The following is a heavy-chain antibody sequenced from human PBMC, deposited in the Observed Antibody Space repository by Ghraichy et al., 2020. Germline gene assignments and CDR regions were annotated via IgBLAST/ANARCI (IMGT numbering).Heavy chain of an antibody. J-gene: IGHJ5*02. D-gene: IGHD2-15*01. V-gene: IGHV3-23*01. CDR3: AREVGCGGSSCFNH. CDR2: ISSSSGNT. Sequence: GGSLRLSCAASGFTFSNYAMSWVRQAPGKGLEWVSSISSSSGNTYYADSVKGRFTISRDNSKNTLYLQMNSLRPEDTAVYYCAREVGCGGSSCFNHWGQGTLVTVSS. CDR1: GFTFSNYA.